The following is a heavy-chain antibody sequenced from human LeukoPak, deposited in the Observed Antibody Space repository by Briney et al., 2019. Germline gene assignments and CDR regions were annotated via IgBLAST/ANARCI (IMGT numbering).Heavy chain of an antibody. V-gene: IGHV3-15*07. Sequence: AGGSLRLSCAASGFTFSNAWMNWVRQAPGKGLEWVGRIKSKTDGGTTDYAAPVKGRFTISRDDSKNTLYLQMNSLKTEDTAVYYCTTDGDYGDYTFDYWGQGTLVTVSS. CDR1: GFTFSNAW. CDR2: IKSKTDGGTT. J-gene: IGHJ4*02. CDR3: TTDGDYGDYTFDY. D-gene: IGHD4-17*01.